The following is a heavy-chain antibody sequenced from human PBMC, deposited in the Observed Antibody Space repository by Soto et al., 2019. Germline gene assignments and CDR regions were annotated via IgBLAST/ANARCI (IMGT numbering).Heavy chain of an antibody. D-gene: IGHD1-26*01. Sequence: ASVKVSCKASGYIFTSYNIHWVRQAPGQRLEWMGWINTGDGNTKYSQKFQGRVTITRDTSASTAYMELSSLTSEDAALFYCARDASGTYYYYGMDVWGHGTTVTVSS. CDR2: INTGDGNT. CDR3: ARDASGTYYYYGMDV. CDR1: GYIFTSYN. J-gene: IGHJ6*02. V-gene: IGHV1-3*04.